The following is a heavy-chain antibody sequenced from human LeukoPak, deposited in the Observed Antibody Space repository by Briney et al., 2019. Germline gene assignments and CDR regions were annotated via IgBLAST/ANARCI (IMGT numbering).Heavy chain of an antibody. CDR1: GFTFSNYG. J-gene: IGHJ4*02. V-gene: IGHV3-30*18. D-gene: IGHD4-17*01. CDR3: AKPIMTTVTTLGLYFDY. CDR2: ISYDGSNR. Sequence: PGGSLRLSCAASGFTFSNYGMHWVRQAPGKGLELVAVISYDGSNRYYADSVKGRFTISRDNSKNTLYLQMNSLRAEDTAVYYCAKPIMTTVTTLGLYFDYWGQGALVTVSS.